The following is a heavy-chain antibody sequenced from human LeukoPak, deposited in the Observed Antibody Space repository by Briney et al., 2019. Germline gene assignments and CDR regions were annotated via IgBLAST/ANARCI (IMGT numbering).Heavy chain of an antibody. CDR2: ISSTSITM. J-gene: IGHJ4*02. CDR1: GFTFNRNN. CDR3: ARETILAVAGDF. D-gene: IGHD6-19*01. V-gene: IGHV3-48*01. Sequence: GKSLRLSCAASGFTFNRNNMNWVRQAPGKGLKWVSYISSTSITMYYADSVKGRFTISRDNAKNSLYLQMNSLRADDTAVYYCARETILAVAGDFWGQGTLVTVSS.